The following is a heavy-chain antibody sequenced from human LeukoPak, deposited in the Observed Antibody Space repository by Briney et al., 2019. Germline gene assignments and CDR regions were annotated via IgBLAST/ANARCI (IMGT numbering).Heavy chain of an antibody. D-gene: IGHD2-15*01. V-gene: IGHV4-59*08. J-gene: IGHJ3*02. Sequence: SETLSLTCTVSGGSISSYYWSWIRQPPGKGLEWIGYIYYSGSTNHNPSLKSRVTISVDTSKNQFSLKLSSVTAADTAVYYCARRQLLLSAFDIWGQGTMVTVSS. CDR3: ARRQLLLSAFDI. CDR2: IYYSGST. CDR1: GGSISSYY.